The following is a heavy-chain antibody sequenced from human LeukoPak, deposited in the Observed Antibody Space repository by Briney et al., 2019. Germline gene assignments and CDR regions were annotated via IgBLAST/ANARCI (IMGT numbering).Heavy chain of an antibody. Sequence: GASLRLSWAASGFIFRNYAMSWVRQAPGKGLEWVSAITGSGDTTYYADSVKGRFTISRDNSKNTLYVEMNTLRAEDTAVYYCAKWDDSDILTGYYVSDFWGQGTLATVSS. J-gene: IGHJ4*02. CDR2: ITGSGDTT. D-gene: IGHD3-9*01. CDR3: AKWDDSDILTGYYVSDF. CDR1: GFIFRNYA. V-gene: IGHV3-23*01.